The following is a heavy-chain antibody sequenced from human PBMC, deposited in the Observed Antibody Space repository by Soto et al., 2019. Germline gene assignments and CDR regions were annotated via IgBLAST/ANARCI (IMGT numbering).Heavy chain of an antibody. D-gene: IGHD1-1*01. J-gene: IGHJ4*02. Sequence: SETLSLTCAVSGGSISTSNWWSWVRQPPGKGLEWIGEVYHSGSTNYNPSFKSRVAMSVDKSKNQFSLKLNSVTAADTALYYFARTSTSGTRFDVWGQGSLVTVSS. V-gene: IGHV4-4*02. CDR1: GGSISTSNW. CDR2: VYHSGST. CDR3: ARTSTSGTRFDV.